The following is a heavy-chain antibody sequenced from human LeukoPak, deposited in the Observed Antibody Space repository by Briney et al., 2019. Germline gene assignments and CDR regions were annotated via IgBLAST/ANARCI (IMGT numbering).Heavy chain of an antibody. CDR2: ISYDGSNK. CDR3: AKGGGYSYGFQPADP. Sequence: PGGSLRLSCAASGFTFSSYGMHWVRQAPGKGLEWVAVISYDGSNKYYADSVKGRFTISRDNSKNTLYLQMNSLRAEDTAVYYCAKGGGYSYGFQPADPWGQGTLVTVSS. V-gene: IGHV3-30*18. D-gene: IGHD5-18*01. J-gene: IGHJ5*02. CDR1: GFTFSSYG.